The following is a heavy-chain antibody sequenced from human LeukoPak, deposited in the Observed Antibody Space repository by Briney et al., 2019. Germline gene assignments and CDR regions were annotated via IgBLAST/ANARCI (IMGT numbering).Heavy chain of an antibody. CDR3: ARAGIAVAGIGGYYGMDV. CDR1: GGTFSSYA. V-gene: IGHV1-69*04. CDR2: IIPILGIA. Sequence: GASVKVSCKASGGTFSSYAISWVRQAPGQGLEWMGRIIPILGIANYAQKFQGRVTIAADKSTSTAYMELSGLRSEDTAVYYCARAGIAVAGIGGYYGMDVWGQGTTVTVSS. J-gene: IGHJ6*02. D-gene: IGHD6-19*01.